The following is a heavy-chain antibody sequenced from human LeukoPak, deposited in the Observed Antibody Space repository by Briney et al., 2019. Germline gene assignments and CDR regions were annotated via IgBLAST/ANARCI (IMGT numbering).Heavy chain of an antibody. V-gene: IGHV1-69*05. Sequence: GASVKVSCKASGGTFSSYAISWVRQAPGQGLEWMGGIIPILGTANYAQKFQGRVTITTDESTSTAYMELSSLRSEDTAVYYCARNSGSYKGVFDYWGQGTLVTVSS. J-gene: IGHJ4*02. CDR3: ARNSGSYKGVFDY. D-gene: IGHD1-26*01. CDR2: IIPILGTA. CDR1: GGTFSSYA.